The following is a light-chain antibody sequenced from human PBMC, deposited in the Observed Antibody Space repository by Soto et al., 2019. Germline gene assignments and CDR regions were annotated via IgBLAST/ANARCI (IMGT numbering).Light chain of an antibody. Sequence: EIVLTQSPATLSLSPGERATLSCRASQSVGSHLTWYQQKPGQPPRLLIYDTFNRATGIPDRFSGRGSGTDFTPTISSLDPEDFAVYYCQQRSTWPPEFTFGPGTKVDIK. CDR3: QQRSTWPPEFT. CDR2: DTF. CDR1: QSVGSH. J-gene: IGKJ3*01. V-gene: IGKV3-11*01.